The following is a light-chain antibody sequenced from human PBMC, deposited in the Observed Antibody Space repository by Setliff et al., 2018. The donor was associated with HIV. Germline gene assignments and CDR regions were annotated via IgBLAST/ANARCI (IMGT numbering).Light chain of an antibody. CDR1: GSDVATSKY. CDR3: SIHRSRGYV. Sequence: QSVLTQPRSVSGSPGQSVTTACTGTGSDVATSKYVSWYQQHPGKAPKLIIYDIVTRPSGVSNRFSGSKSGGTASLTISGLQAEDEADYYCSIHRSRGYVFGSGTKVTVL. J-gene: IGLJ1*01. CDR2: DIV. V-gene: IGLV2-14*03.